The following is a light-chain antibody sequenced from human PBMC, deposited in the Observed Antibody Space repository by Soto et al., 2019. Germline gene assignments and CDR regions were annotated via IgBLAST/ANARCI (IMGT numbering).Light chain of an antibody. Sequence: EIVMTQSPATLSGSPGERATLSCRASQSVSTNLAWYQQKPGQAPRLLIYGASTRATGIPARFSGSGSGTEFSLPIISLQSDDFAVYYCQQYTNRPPWTFGQGTKV. CDR1: QSVSTN. V-gene: IGKV3-15*01. CDR3: QQYTNRPPWT. CDR2: GAS. J-gene: IGKJ1*01.